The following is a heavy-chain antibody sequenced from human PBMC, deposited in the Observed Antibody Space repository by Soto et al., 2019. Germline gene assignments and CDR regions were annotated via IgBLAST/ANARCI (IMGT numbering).Heavy chain of an antibody. CDR2: MNPNSGNT. J-gene: IGHJ4*02. D-gene: IGHD2-15*01. V-gene: IGHV1-8*01. Sequence: ASVKVSCKASGYTFTSYDINWVRQATGQGLEWMGWMNPNSGNTGYAQKFQGRVTMTRNTSISTAYMELSSLRSEDTAVYYCARSHCSGGSCYLMAFDYWGQATLVTVSS. CDR1: GYTFTSYD. CDR3: ARSHCSGGSCYLMAFDY.